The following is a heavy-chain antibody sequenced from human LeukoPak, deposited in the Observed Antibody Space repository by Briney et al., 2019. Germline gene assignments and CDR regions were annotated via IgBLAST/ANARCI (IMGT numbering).Heavy chain of an antibody. J-gene: IGHJ4*02. V-gene: IGHV3-23*01. CDR1: GFTFRSYA. D-gene: IGHD3-3*01. CDR2: SSGSGGST. Sequence: GGSLSLSCAAYGFTFRSYAMSWLRQAPGKGREWVSASSGSGGSTYYADSVKGRFTISRDNSKNTLYLQMNSLRAEDTAVYYCAKDQVGFWSGYAYWGQGTLVTVSS. CDR3: AKDQVGFWSGYAY.